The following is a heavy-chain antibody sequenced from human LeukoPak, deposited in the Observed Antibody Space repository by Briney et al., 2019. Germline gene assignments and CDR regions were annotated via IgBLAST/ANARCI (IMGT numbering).Heavy chain of an antibody. CDR2: IYPADSTA. D-gene: IGHD2-21*01. CDR3: ARLYCGGDCYLDY. Sequence: GESLKISCKASGYSFTTYWIGWVRQMPGKGLEWMGIIYPADSTAHYSPSFQGQVTISADKSISTAYLQWSSLKASDTAMYYCARLYCGGDCYLDYWGQGTLVTVSS. J-gene: IGHJ4*02. V-gene: IGHV5-51*01. CDR1: GYSFTTYW.